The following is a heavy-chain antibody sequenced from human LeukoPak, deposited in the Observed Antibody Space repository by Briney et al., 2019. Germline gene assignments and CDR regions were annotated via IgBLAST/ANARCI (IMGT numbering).Heavy chain of an antibody. CDR2: ITKSGDQT. CDR1: GITYSNSA. J-gene: IGHJ3*02. Sequence: GGSLRLSCVPSGITYSNSALSWVRQVPGKGLEWVSTITKSGDQTHYADSVRGLFTISREIFKNTLYLQMNSLRAEDTAVYHCVKSAGKDGYRDVFDIWGQGTVVTVSS. CDR3: VKSAGKDGYRDVFDI. V-gene: IGHV3-23*01. D-gene: IGHD5-24*01.